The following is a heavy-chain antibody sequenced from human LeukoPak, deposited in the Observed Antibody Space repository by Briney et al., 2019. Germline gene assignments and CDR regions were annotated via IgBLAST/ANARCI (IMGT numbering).Heavy chain of an antibody. CDR2: IKRKTDGGTT. J-gene: IGHJ2*01. V-gene: IGHV3-15*01. Sequence: GGSLRLSCAASGFIFSDAWMTWVRQAPGEGLEWVGRIKRKTDGGTTDYAAPVKGRFTISRDDSKNTLYLQMNSLKTEDTAVYYCTTSRGGDYVGYFDLWGRGTLVTVSS. CDR1: GFIFSDAW. CDR3: TTSRGGDYVGYFDL. D-gene: IGHD4-17*01.